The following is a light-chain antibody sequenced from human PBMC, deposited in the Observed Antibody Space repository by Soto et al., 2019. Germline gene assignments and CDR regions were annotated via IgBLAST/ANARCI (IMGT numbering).Light chain of an antibody. Sequence: QLVLTQPPSASGTPGQRVTISCSGSNSNIGRNHVYWYQQLPGTAPKLLIYTNDQRPSGVPDRFSGSKSGTSASLAISGLRSEDEADYYCAAWDDNIVVFGGGTKLTVL. CDR3: AAWDDNIVV. V-gene: IGLV1-47*01. J-gene: IGLJ2*01. CDR1: NSNIGRNH. CDR2: TND.